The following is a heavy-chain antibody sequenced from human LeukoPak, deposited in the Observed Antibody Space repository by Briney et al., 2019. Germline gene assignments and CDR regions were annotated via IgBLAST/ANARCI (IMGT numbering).Heavy chain of an antibody. CDR2: IKHDGSED. J-gene: IGHJ4*02. D-gene: IGHD3-10*01. V-gene: IGHV3-7*03. CDR1: GFTFSNYW. CDR3: AREGPMLRGVIGGKIDY. Sequence: GGSLRLSCAASGFTFSNYWMTWVRQAPGKGLEWVANIKHDGSEDYYLDSVKGRFTISRDNAKNSLYLQMNSLRAEDTAVYYCAREGPMLRGVIGGKIDYWGQGTLVTVSS.